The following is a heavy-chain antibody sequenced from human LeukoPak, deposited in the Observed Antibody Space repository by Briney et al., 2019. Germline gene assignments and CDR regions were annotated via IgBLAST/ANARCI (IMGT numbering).Heavy chain of an antibody. J-gene: IGHJ4*02. V-gene: IGHV3-30*02. Sequence: GGSLRLSCAASGFIFSSYGMHWVRQAPGKGLEWVAFIRYDGSNTYYADSVKGRFTISRDNSKNTLYLQMNSLRAKDTAVYYCAKGQPDYYGSGSCDYWGQGTLVTVSS. CDR2: IRYDGSNT. D-gene: IGHD3-10*01. CDR3: AKGQPDYYGSGSCDY. CDR1: GFIFSSYG.